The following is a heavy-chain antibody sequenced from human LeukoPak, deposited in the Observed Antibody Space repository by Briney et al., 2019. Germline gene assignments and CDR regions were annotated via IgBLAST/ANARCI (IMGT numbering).Heavy chain of an antibody. J-gene: IGHJ4*02. V-gene: IGHV3-33*01. D-gene: IGHD6-19*01. CDR2: IWYDGSNK. Sequence: PGGSLRLSCAASGFTFSSYGMHWVRQAPGKGLEWVAVIWYDGSNKYYADSVKGRFTISRDNSKNTLYLQMNSLRAEDTAVYYCTRQRMYSSDLFDYWGQGTLVTVSS. CDR1: GFTFSSYG. CDR3: TRQRMYSSDLFDY.